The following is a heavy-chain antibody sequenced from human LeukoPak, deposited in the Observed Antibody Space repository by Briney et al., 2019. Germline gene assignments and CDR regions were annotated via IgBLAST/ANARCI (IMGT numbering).Heavy chain of an antibody. D-gene: IGHD1-20*01. V-gene: IGHV3-23*01. Sequence: QPGGSLRLSCAASGFTFSSYAMSWVRQAPGKGLEWVSAIGGSGGSTYYADSVKGRFTISRDNSKNTLYLQMNSLRTEDTAVYYCAKDITGTTGYFDYWGQGTLVTVSS. J-gene: IGHJ4*02. CDR1: GFTFSSYA. CDR2: IGGSGGST. CDR3: AKDITGTTGYFDY.